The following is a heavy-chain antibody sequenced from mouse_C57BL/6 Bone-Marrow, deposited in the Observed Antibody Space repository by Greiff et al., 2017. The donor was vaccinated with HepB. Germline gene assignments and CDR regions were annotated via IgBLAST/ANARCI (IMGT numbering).Heavy chain of an antibody. J-gene: IGHJ4*01. Sequence: EVKLMESGGDLVKPGGSLKLSCAASGFTFSSYGMSWVRQTPDKRLEWVATISSGGSYTYYPDSVKGRFTISRDNAKNTLYLQMSSLKSEDTAMYYCARLSHYYGSSYYAMDYWGQGTSVTGSS. CDR1: GFTFSSYG. CDR2: ISSGGSYT. D-gene: IGHD1-1*01. CDR3: ARLSHYYGSSYYAMDY. V-gene: IGHV5-6*01.